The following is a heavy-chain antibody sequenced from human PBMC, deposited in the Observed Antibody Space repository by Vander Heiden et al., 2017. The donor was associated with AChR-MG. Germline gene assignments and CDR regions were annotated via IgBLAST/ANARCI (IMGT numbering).Heavy chain of an antibody. Sequence: QVPLVQSGAEVKKPGASVKVPCPASAYTFTGYYLNWVRQAPGQGLAWIGRINPNNGDTTYAQRLRGRVALTGDTSISTAYMELTGLRSDDTAVYYCAASVAGTAHNYWGQGTLVTVSS. V-gene: IGHV1-2*06. CDR1: AYTFTGYY. CDR2: INPNNGDT. CDR3: AASVAGTAHNY. J-gene: IGHJ4*02. D-gene: IGHD6-19*01.